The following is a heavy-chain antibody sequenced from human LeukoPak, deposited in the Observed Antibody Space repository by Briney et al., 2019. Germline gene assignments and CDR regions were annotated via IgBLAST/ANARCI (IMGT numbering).Heavy chain of an antibody. V-gene: IGHV1-18*01. CDR1: GYTFTGYG. D-gene: IGHD3-9*01. CDR3: ARRVAYYDILTGSPFDY. J-gene: IGHJ4*02. Sequence: ASVKVSCKASGYTFTGYGISWVRQAPGQGLEWMGWISAYNGNTNYAQKLQGRVTMTTDTSTSTAYMELRSLRSDDTAVYYCARRVAYYDILTGSPFDYWGQGTLVTVSS. CDR2: ISAYNGNT.